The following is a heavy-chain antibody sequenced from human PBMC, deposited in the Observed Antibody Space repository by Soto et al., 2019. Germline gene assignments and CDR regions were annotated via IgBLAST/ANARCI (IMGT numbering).Heavy chain of an antibody. CDR2: ISSSSSTI. Sequence: GGSLRLSCAASGFTFSSYSMNWVRQAPGKGLEWVSYISSSSSTIYYADSVKGRFTISRDNAKNSLYLQMNSLRAEDTAVYYCANGASVGYFQHWGQGTLVTVSS. CDR3: ANGASVGYFQH. V-gene: IGHV3-48*01. D-gene: IGHD4-17*01. CDR1: GFTFSSYS. J-gene: IGHJ1*01.